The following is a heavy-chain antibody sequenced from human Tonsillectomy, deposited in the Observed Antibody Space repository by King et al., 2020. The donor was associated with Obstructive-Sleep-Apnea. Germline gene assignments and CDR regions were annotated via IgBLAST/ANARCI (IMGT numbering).Heavy chain of an antibody. CDR3: ARDDSHGALAY. CDR2: IWYDRSQK. V-gene: IGHV3-33*01. Sequence: VQLVESGGGVVQPGRSLRLSCGASGYTFSSHGLHWVRQAPGKGLEWVALIWYDRSQKNYADSVKGRFTVSRDDFKNTLYLQMNNVRAEDTAVYYCARDDSHGALAYWGQGTLVTVSS. J-gene: IGHJ4*02. D-gene: IGHD4/OR15-4a*01. CDR1: GYTFSSHG.